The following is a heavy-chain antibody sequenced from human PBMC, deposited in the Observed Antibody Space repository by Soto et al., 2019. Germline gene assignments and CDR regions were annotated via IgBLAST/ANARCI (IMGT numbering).Heavy chain of an antibody. V-gene: IGHV3-74*01. CDR2: MNMDGSRT. D-gene: IGHD5-18*01. CDR1: GFTFSIYW. J-gene: IGHJ4*02. Sequence: EVQLVESGGGLVQPGGSLRLSCAASGFTFSIYWMHWVRQAPGKGLVWVSRMNMDGSRTSYADFAKGRFTISRDDAKSTVYLQMSNLXXXXXXXXXXXXXXXXXXXXHGYLGRHWGQGTLVTVSX. CDR3: XXXXXXXXXXHGYLGRH.